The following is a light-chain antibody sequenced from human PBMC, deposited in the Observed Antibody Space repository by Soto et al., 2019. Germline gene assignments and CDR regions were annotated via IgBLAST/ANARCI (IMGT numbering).Light chain of an antibody. CDR2: KAS. Sequence: DIQLTQSPSFLSASVGDRVTITCRASLGIRDYLAWYQQKPGKAPKLLIYKASTLKSGVPSRFSGSGSGTEFTLTISSLQPDDFATYYCQHYNSYSEAFGQGTKVDNK. V-gene: IGKV1-5*03. CDR1: LGIRDY. CDR3: QHYNSYSEA. J-gene: IGKJ1*01.